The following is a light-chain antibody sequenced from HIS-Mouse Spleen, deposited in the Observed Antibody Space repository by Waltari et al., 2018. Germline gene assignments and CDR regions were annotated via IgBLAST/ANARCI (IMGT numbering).Light chain of an antibody. V-gene: IGLV3-27*01. Sequence: SYDLTQPSSVSVSPGQTARTTCPGDVLAKKYARWFQQKPGQAPVLVIYKDSERPSGIPERFSGSSSGTTVTLTISGAQAEDEADYYCSSYTSSSTEVFGGGTKLTVL. CDR2: KDS. J-gene: IGLJ2*01. CDR1: VLAKKY. CDR3: SSYTSSSTEV.